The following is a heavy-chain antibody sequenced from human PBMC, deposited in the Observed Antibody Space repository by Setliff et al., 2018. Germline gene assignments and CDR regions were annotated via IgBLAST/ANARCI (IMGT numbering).Heavy chain of an antibody. D-gene: IGHD3-3*01. CDR1: GGSFSGYY. V-gene: IGHV4-34*01. J-gene: IGHJ4*02. CDR3: ARTPDGFLGDGYNLTTLGYFDS. CDR2: INHSGST. Sequence: SETLSLTWAVYGGSFSGYYWSWIRQPPGKGLEWIGEINHSGSTNYNPSLKSRVTISVDTSKNQFSLKLSSVTAADTAVYYCARTPDGFLGDGYNLTTLGYFDSWGQGTLVTVSS.